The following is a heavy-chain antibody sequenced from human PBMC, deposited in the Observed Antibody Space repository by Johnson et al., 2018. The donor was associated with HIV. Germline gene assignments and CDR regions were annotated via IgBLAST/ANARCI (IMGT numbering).Heavy chain of an antibody. Sequence: QVQLVESGGGVVQTGRSLRLSCAASGFIFSSYAMHWVRQAPGEGLEWVAVISYDGSNKYYADSVKGRFTISRDNSKNTLYLQMNSLRAEDTAVYYCARDRWYSSSSGGVDDAFDIWGQGTMVTVSS. CDR1: GFIFSSYA. CDR3: ARDRWYSSSSGGVDDAFDI. D-gene: IGHD6-6*01. J-gene: IGHJ3*02. V-gene: IGHV3-30*04. CDR2: ISYDGSNK.